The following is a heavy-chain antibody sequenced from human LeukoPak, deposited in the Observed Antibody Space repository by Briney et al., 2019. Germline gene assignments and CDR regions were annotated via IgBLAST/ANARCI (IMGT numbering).Heavy chain of an antibody. D-gene: IGHD3-22*01. V-gene: IGHV1-18*01. J-gene: IGHJ4*02. Sequence: ASVKVSCKASGYTFTSYGISWVRQAPGQGLEWMGWISAYNGNTNYAQKLQGRVTMTTDTSTSTAYMELRSLRSDDTAVYYCARDTAHDHYHDSSSNWEYFDYWGQGTLVTVSS. CDR1: GYTFTSYG. CDR3: ARDTAHDHYHDSSSNWEYFDY. CDR2: ISAYNGNT.